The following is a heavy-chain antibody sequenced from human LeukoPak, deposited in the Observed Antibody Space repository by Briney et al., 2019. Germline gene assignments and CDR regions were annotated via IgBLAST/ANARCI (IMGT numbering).Heavy chain of an antibody. Sequence: GASVKVSCKASGYTFTSYAMHWVRQAPGQRREWMGWINACNGNTKYSQKFQGRVTITRDTSASTAYMELSRLRSEDTAVYYCARPRTLWFGELSLTYWGQGTLVTVSS. D-gene: IGHD3-10*01. CDR3: ARPRTLWFGELSLTY. CDR2: INACNGNT. V-gene: IGHV1-3*01. CDR1: GYTFTSYA. J-gene: IGHJ4*02.